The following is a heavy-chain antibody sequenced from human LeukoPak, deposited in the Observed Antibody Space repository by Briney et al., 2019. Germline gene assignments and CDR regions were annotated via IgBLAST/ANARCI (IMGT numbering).Heavy chain of an antibody. D-gene: IGHD3-22*01. CDR2: INPNSGGT. V-gene: IGHV1-2*02. J-gene: IGHJ4*02. CDR1: GYTFTSYG. Sequence: VASVKVSCKASGYTFTSYGISWVRQAPGQGLEWMGWINPNSGGTNYAQKFQGRVTMTRDTSISTAYMELSRLRSDDTAVYYCARDAHYYDSSGLLDYWGQGTLVTVSS. CDR3: ARDAHYYDSSGLLDY.